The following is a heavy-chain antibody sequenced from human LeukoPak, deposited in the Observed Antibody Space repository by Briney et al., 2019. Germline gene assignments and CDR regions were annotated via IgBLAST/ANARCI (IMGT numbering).Heavy chain of an antibody. CDR2: INPNSGGT. CDR3: ASIPSSFNSYSSSSVFY. J-gene: IGHJ4*02. V-gene: IGHV1-2*02. D-gene: IGHD6-6*01. Sequence: GASVKVSCKASGYTFTGYYMHGVRQAPGQGLEWMGWINPNSGGTNYAQKFQGRVTMTRDTSISTAYMELSRLRSDDTAVYYCASIPSSFNSYSSSSVFYWGRGTLVTVSS. CDR1: GYTFTGYY.